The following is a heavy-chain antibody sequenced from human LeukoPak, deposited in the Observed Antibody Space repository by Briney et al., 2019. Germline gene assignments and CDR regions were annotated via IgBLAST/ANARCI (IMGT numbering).Heavy chain of an antibody. D-gene: IGHD3-3*01. CDR2: IYYRGNT. CDR3: ARLWSGLRPPDY. Sequence: SETLSLTCTVSGGSIGRSSYYWGWIRQPPGKGLEWIGSIYYRGNTYYNPSLKSRVTISVVTSKSQFSLRLNSVTAADTSVYYCARLWSGLRPPDYWGQGTLVTVSS. V-gene: IGHV4-39*01. J-gene: IGHJ4*02. CDR1: GGSIGRSSYY.